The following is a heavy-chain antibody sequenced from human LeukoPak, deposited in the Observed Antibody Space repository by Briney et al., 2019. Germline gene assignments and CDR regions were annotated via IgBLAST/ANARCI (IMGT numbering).Heavy chain of an antibody. V-gene: IGHV4-34*01. CDR1: GGSFSGYY. CDR3: ARGLGAREVGY. CDR2: INHSGNT. Sequence: SETLSLTCAVYGGSFSGYYWSWIRQPPGKGLEWIGEINHSGNTNYNPSLNSRVTISVDKSKNQFSLKLSSVTAADTAVYYCARGLGAREVGYWGQGTLVTVSS. J-gene: IGHJ4*02. D-gene: IGHD1-26*01.